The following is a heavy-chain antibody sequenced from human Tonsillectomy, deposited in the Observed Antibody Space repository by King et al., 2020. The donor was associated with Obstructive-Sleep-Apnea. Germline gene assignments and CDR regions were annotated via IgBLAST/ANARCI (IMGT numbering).Heavy chain of an antibody. CDR2: INTLGTT. V-gene: IGHV3-23*04. J-gene: IGHJ4*02. CDR1: GFTFSSYG. D-gene: IGHD3-10*01. Sequence: VQLVESGGGMVQPGGSLRLSCAASGFTFSSYGISWVRQAPGKGLEWVSAINTLGTTFYAGSVRGRFTISRDNSKYTVNLQVNSLRAEDTALYYCAKEGGGSGVYWVDSWGQGTLVTVSS. CDR3: AKEGGGSGVYWVDS.